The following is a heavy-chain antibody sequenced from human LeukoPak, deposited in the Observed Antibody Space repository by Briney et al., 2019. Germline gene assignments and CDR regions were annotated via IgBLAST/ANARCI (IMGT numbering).Heavy chain of an antibody. CDR3: ARGVAAAGADAFDI. V-gene: IGHV4-4*02. CDR2: IYHSGST. J-gene: IGHJ3*02. CDR1: GGSITSSNW. D-gene: IGHD6-13*01. Sequence: SGTLSLTCAVSGGSITSSNWWSWVRPPPGKGLEWIGEIYHSGSTNYNPSLKSRVTISVDKSKNQFSLKLSSVTAADTAVYYCARGVAAAGADAFDIWGQGTMVTVSS.